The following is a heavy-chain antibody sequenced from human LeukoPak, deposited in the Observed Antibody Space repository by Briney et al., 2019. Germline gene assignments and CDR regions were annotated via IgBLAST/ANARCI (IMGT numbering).Heavy chain of an antibody. CDR3: ARDNGSSWYVYWFDP. V-gene: IGHV1-2*02. J-gene: IGHJ5*02. D-gene: IGHD6-13*01. CDR2: INPNSGGT. CDR1: GYTFAGYY. Sequence: AASVKVSCKASGYTFAGYYMHWVRQAPGQGLEWMGWINPNSGGTNYAQKFQGRVTMTRDTSISTAYMELSRLRSDDTAVYYCARDNGSSWYVYWFDPWGQGTLVTVSS.